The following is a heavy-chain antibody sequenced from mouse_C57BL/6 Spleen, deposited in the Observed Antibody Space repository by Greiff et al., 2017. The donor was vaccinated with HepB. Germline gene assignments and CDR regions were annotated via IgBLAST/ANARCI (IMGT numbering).Heavy chain of an antibody. CDR1: GLTFSSYG. CDR3: ARGVAQAAWFAY. Sequence: EVQGVESGGDLVKPGGSLKLSCAASGLTFSSYGMSWVRQTPDKRLEWVATISSGGSYTYYPDSVKGRFTISRDNAKNTLYLQMSSLKSEDTAMYYCARGVAQAAWFAYWGQGTLVTVSA. J-gene: IGHJ3*01. D-gene: IGHD3-2*02. V-gene: IGHV5-6*01. CDR2: ISSGGSYT.